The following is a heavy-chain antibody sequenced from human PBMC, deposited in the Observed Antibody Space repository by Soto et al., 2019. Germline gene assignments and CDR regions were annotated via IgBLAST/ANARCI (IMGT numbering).Heavy chain of an antibody. CDR3: ARMGVANSRDAFVS. J-gene: IGHJ3*02. V-gene: IGHV1-69*01. D-gene: IGHD5-12*01. CDR2: AIPVYGST. CDR1: GGTFSNYA. Sequence: QVQLVQSGAEVKKPGTSVKVSCEVSGGTFSNYAITWVRQAPGQGLEWLGGAIPVYGSTNYAQKFQGRVTITAGESATTTFMELSSLRTDDTAVYYCARMGVANSRDAFVSWGQGTLVTVS.